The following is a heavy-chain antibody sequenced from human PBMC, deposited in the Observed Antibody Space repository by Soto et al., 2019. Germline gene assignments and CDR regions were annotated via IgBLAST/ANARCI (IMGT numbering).Heavy chain of an antibody. D-gene: IGHD1-1*01. V-gene: IGHV1-69*13. CDR3: ARARSVGQHADMKACFDY. Sequence: SVKVSCKASGGTFSSYAISWVRQAPGQGLEWMGGIIPIFGTANYAQKFQGRVTITADESTSTAYMELSSLRSEDTAVYYCARARSVGQHADMKACFDYWGQGTLVTVSS. CDR1: GGTFSSYA. J-gene: IGHJ4*02. CDR2: IIPIFGTA.